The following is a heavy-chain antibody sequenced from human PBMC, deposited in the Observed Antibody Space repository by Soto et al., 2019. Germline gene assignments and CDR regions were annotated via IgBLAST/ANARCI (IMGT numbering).Heavy chain of an antibody. CDR2: IDPSDSQT. CDR1: GYSFADYW. CDR3: ARQIYDSDTGPNFQYYFDS. V-gene: IGHV5-10-1*01. J-gene: IGHJ4*02. D-gene: IGHD3-22*01. Sequence: PGEFLKISCKGSGYSFADYWINRVRQKPGKGLEWMGRIDPSDSQTYYSPSFRGHVTIPVTKSITTVFLQWSSLRASDTAMYYCARQIYDSDTGPNFQYYFDSWGQGTPVTVSS.